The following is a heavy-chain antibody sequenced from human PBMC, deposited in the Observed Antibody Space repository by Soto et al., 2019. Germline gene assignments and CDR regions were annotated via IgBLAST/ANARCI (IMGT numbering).Heavy chain of an antibody. CDR1: GGSISSYY. Sequence: ETLSLTCTVSGGSISSYYWSWIRQPPGKGLEWIGYIYYSGSTNYNPSLKSRVTISVDTSKNQFSLKLSSVTAADTAVYYCARGRRDGYNRVNFDYWGQGTLVTVSS. J-gene: IGHJ4*02. V-gene: IGHV4-59*01. D-gene: IGHD5-12*01. CDR2: IYYSGST. CDR3: ARGRRDGYNRVNFDY.